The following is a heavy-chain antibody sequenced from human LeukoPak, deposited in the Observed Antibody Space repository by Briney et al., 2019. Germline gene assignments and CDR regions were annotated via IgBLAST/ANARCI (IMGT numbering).Heavy chain of an antibody. D-gene: IGHD3-10*01. V-gene: IGHV3-43*01. J-gene: IGHJ4*02. CDR3: AKDSESAAYGSGSSPDY. CDR1: GFTFDDYT. Sequence: GGSLRLSCAASGFTFDDYTMHWVRQAPGKGLEWVSLISWDGGSTYYADSVKGRFTISRDNSKNPLYLQMNSLRTEDTALYYCAKDSESAAYGSGSSPDYWGQGTLVTVSS. CDR2: ISWDGGST.